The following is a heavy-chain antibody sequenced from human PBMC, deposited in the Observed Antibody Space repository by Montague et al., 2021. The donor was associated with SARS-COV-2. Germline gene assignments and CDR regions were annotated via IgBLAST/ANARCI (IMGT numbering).Heavy chain of an antibody. Sequence: SETLSLTCTVSGRSISTDHYWGWIRQPPGKGLEWIGSIHHSGNTYYNPSLKSRLTISIDTSKNQFSLKLTSLTAADTAVYYCARTGDAYTRYYFDYWGQGTLVTVSS. D-gene: IGHD5-24*01. J-gene: IGHJ4*02. CDR3: ARTGDAYTRYYFDY. CDR1: GRSISTDHY. V-gene: IGHV4-38-2*02. CDR2: IHHSGNT.